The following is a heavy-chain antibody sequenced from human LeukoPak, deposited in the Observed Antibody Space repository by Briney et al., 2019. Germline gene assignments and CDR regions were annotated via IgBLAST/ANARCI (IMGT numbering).Heavy chain of an antibody. D-gene: IGHD3-10*01. Sequence: ASVNVSCKASVYTFTSYGISWVRQAPGQGLEWMGWISAYNGNTNYAQKLQGRVTMTTDTSTSTAYMELRSLRSDDTAVHYRARDMTYYYGSGTSYGMDVWGQGTTVTVSS. V-gene: IGHV1-18*01. J-gene: IGHJ6*02. CDR3: ARDMTYYYGSGTSYGMDV. CDR1: VYTFTSYG. CDR2: ISAYNGNT.